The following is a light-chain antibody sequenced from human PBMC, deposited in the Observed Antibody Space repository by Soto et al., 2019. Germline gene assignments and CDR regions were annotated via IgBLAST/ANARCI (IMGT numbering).Light chain of an antibody. CDR2: DAS. Sequence: QSALTQPRSVSGSPGQPVTISCTGTSSDVGGYNYVSWFQQHPGKAPKLMIYDASKRPSGVPDRFSGSKSGNTASLTISGLQAEYEADYYCCSYAGRYTWVFGGGTKLTVL. J-gene: IGLJ3*02. CDR1: SSDVGGYNY. V-gene: IGLV2-11*01. CDR3: CSYAGRYTWV.